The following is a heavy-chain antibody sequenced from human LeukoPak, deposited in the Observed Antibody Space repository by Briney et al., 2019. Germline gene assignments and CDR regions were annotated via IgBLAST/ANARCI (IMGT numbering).Heavy chain of an antibody. CDR1: GFTFDDYA. D-gene: IGHD3-9*01. CDR2: ITWNRDNI. Sequence: QPGRSLRLSCTVSGFTFDDYAMHWVRHTPGKGLEWVAGITWNRDNIGYGDSVKGRFTISRDNVKNSLYLQMNSLRAEDTAVYYCARDYYILTGYSPTDYWGQGTLVAVSS. J-gene: IGHJ4*02. V-gene: IGHV3-9*01. CDR3: ARDYYILTGYSPTDY.